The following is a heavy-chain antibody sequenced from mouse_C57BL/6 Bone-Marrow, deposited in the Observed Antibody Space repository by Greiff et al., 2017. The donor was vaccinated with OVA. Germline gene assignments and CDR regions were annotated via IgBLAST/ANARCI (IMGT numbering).Heavy chain of an antibody. D-gene: IGHD2-12*01. Sequence: QVQLQQSGAELVRPGASVTLSCKASGYTFTDYDMHWVKQTHVHGLEWIGDIDPDTGGTAYNQKFKGKAILTADKSSSTAYMELRSLTSEDSAVYYCTRSYSNDGDFDYWGQGTTLTVSS. J-gene: IGHJ2*01. CDR1: GYTFTDYD. CDR3: TRSYSNDGDFDY. CDR2: IDPDTGGT. V-gene: IGHV1-15*01.